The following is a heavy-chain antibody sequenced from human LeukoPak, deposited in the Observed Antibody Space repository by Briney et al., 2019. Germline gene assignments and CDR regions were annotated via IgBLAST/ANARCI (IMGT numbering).Heavy chain of an antibody. CDR1: GGTFSSYA. V-gene: IGHV1-69*05. J-gene: IGHJ4*02. D-gene: IGHD3-3*01. Sequence: SVKVSCKASGGTFSSYAISWVRQAPGQGLEWMGGIIPIFGTANYAQKFQGRVTITTDESTSTAYMELSSLRSEDTAVYYCAMAAVSGYPFDYWAQGTLVTVSS. CDR2: IIPIFGTA. CDR3: AMAAVSGYPFDY.